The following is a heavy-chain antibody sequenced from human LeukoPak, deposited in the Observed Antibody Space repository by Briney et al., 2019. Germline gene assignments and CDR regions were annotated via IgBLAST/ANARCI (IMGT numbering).Heavy chain of an antibody. V-gene: IGHV1-69*06. Sequence: GASVKVSCKASGGTFSSYAISWVRQAPGQGLEWMGGIIPIFGTANYAQKFQGRVTITADKSTSTAYMELSSLRSEDTAVYYRARDMTTVTTLFDYWGQGTLVTVSS. CDR3: ARDMTTVTTLFDY. CDR2: IIPIFGTA. D-gene: IGHD4-17*01. J-gene: IGHJ4*02. CDR1: GGTFSSYA.